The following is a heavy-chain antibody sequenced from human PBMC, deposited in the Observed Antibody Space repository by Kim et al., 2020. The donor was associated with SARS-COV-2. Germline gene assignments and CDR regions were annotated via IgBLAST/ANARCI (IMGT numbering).Heavy chain of an antibody. CDR2: IYYSGST. CDR1: GGSISSGGYY. CDR3: ARDQKKEEGGNSGPKFYYYYYSMDV. D-gene: IGHD2-21*02. Sequence: SETLSLTCTVSGGSISSGGYYWSWIRQHPGKGLEWIGYIYYSGSTYYNPSLKSRVTISVDTSKNQFSLKLSSVTAADTAVYYCARDQKKEEGGNSGPKFYYYYYSMDVWGQGTTVTVSS. V-gene: IGHV4-31*03. J-gene: IGHJ6*02.